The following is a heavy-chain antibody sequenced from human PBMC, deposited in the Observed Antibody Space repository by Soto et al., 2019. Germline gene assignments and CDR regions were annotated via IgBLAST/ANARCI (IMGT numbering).Heavy chain of an antibody. CDR1: GGSISSYY. CDR3: ARDSKPAPDYYFICYGMAV. V-gene: IGHV4-59*01. J-gene: IGHJ6*02. CDR2: IYYSGST. Sequence: SETLSLTCTVSGGSISSYYWSWIRQPPGKGLEWIGYIYYSGSTNYNPSLKSRVTISVDTSKNQFSLKLSSVTAADTAVYYCARDSKPAPDYYFICYGMAVCGHGTTVTV. D-gene: IGHD3-3*01.